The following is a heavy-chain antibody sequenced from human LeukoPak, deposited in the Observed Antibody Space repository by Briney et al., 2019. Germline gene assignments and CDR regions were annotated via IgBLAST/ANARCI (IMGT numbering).Heavy chain of an antibody. D-gene: IGHD6-19*01. V-gene: IGHV3-9*03. J-gene: IGHJ4*02. Sequence: PGRSLRLSCAASGFSFGGYAMHWVRQPPGKGLEWVSGISWNNGDLHYADSVRGRFTISRDNAKNSLYLQMNSLRVEDMALYYCVRGPGMAVEKRYFDYWGQRTLVTVSS. CDR3: VRGPGMAVEKRYFDY. CDR2: ISWNNGDL. CDR1: GFSFGGYA.